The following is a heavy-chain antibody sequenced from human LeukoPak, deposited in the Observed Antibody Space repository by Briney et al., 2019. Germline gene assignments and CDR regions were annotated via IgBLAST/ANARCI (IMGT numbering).Heavy chain of an antibody. V-gene: IGHV3-7*01. CDR1: GFSFSTYW. CDR2: IKEDGSEK. D-gene: IGHD3-16*02. Sequence: AGGSLRLSCAASGFSFSTYWMSWVRQAPGKGLEWVANIKEDGSEKYYVDSVKGRFTMSRDNAKNSVYLQMNRLRVEDTAVYYCAGRSYRGVIGLYYYYYMDVWGKGTPVTVSS. CDR3: AGRSYRGVIGLYYYYYMDV. J-gene: IGHJ6*03.